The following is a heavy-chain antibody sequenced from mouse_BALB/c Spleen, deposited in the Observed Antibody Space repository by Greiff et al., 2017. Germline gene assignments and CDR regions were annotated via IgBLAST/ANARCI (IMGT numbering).Heavy chain of an antibody. CDR2: INPYNDGT. CDR1: GYTFTSYV. Sequence: QLQESGPELVKPGASVKMSCKASGYTFTSYVMHWVKQKPGQGLEWIGYINPYNDGTKYNEKFKGKATLTSDKSSSTAYMELSSLTSEDSAVYYCARGFYGYDGWFAYWGQGTLVTVSA. CDR3: ARGFYGYDGWFAY. J-gene: IGHJ3*01. V-gene: IGHV1-14*01. D-gene: IGHD2-2*01.